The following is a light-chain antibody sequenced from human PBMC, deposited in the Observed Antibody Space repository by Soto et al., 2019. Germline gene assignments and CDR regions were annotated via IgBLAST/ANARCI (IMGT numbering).Light chain of an antibody. CDR3: HQRNQ. Sequence: EVVMTQSPATLSVSPGEIATLSCSASETVATNLAWYQQKPGQPPRLLIYDSTNRAAGIPARFSGSRSGTDFTLTISSVEPEDFAMYYCHQRNQFGQGTRLEI. V-gene: IGKV3D-11*03. CDR1: ETVATN. J-gene: IGKJ5*01. CDR2: DST.